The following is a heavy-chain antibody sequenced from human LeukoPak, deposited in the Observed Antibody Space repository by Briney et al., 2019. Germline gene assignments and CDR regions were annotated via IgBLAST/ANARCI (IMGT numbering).Heavy chain of an antibody. CDR3: ARAGETVAADYGGNSYYYYMDV. Sequence: PSETLSLTCTVSGGSISSGGYYWSWIRQPPGKGLEWIGYIYHSGSTYYNPSLKSRVTISVDRSKNQFSLKLSSVTAADTAVYYCARAGETVAADYGGNSYYYYMDVWGKGTTVTVSS. CDR2: IYHSGST. V-gene: IGHV4-30-2*01. D-gene: IGHD4-23*01. CDR1: GGSISSGGYY. J-gene: IGHJ6*03.